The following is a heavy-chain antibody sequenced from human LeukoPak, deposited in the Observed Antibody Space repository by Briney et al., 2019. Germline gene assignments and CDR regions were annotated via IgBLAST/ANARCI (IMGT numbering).Heavy chain of an antibody. CDR1: GYTFTSFS. Sequence: ASVKVSCKASGYTFTSFSMHWVRHAPGQGLEWMGRINPSGGSTGYSQKFQGRLSMTSDTSTSTVYMELYSLRSEDTAVYYCARGGIAAAATVYWGQGTLVTVSS. CDR3: ARGGIAAAATVY. J-gene: IGHJ4*02. V-gene: IGHV1-46*01. CDR2: INPSGGST. D-gene: IGHD6-13*01.